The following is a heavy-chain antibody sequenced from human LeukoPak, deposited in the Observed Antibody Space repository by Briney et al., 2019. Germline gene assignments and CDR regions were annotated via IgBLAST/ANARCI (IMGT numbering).Heavy chain of an antibody. CDR3: ARDRKVDFDY. CDR1: GFTFSSYS. Sequence: GGSLRLSCAASGFTFSSYSMNWVRQAPGKGLEWVSSISSSSSYIYYADLVKGRFTISRDNAKNPLYLQMNRLRDEDTAVYYCARDRKVDFDYWGQGTLVTVSS. V-gene: IGHV3-21*01. J-gene: IGHJ4*02. CDR2: ISSSSSYI.